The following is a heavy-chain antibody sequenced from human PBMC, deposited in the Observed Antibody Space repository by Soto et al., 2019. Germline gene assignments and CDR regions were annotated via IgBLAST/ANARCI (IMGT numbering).Heavy chain of an antibody. CDR2: IIPIFGTA. D-gene: IGHD6-13*01. J-gene: IGHJ1*01. CDR3: AKGRRAMPAAGLVRSQYSQH. V-gene: IGHV1-69*12. CDR1: GGTFSSYA. Sequence: QVQLVQSGAEVKKPGSSVKVSCKASGGTFSSYAISWVRQAPGQGLEWMGGIIPIFGTANYAQKFQGRVTITAHESTSTTNMELSSPRSDHTAVYNYAKGRRAMPAAGLVRSQYSQHWGQGTLVTVST.